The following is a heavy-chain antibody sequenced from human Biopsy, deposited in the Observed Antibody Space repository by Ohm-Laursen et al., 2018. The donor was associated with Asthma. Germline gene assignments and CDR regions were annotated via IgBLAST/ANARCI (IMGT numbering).Heavy chain of an antibody. J-gene: IGHJ4*02. D-gene: IGHD4-17*01. Sequence: ASVKVSCKISGYSLTDLSMHWVRQAPGQGLEWMGGHDHEEGGPVNARRFQGRVTMTEDTSTDTAYMELSSLSSDDTAVYYCASDFPKDYVRYNFQFWGQGTLVTVSS. V-gene: IGHV1-24*01. CDR3: ASDFPKDYVRYNFQF. CDR2: HDHEEGGP. CDR1: GYSLTDLS.